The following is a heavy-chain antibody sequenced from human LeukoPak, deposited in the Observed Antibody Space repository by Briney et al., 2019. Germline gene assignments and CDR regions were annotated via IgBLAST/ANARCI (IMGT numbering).Heavy chain of an antibody. CDR2: IYHSGST. D-gene: IGHD2-8*01. J-gene: IGHJ2*01. V-gene: IGHV4-4*02. CDR3: TRDSMVRSWYFDL. CDR1: GASISSGHW. Sequence: SETLSLTCAVSGASISSGHWWTWVRQPPGKGLEWIGEIYHSGSTDYNPSLKSRVTMSVDKPKNQFSLKMTSVTAADTAVYYCTRDSMVRSWYFDLWGRGTLVTVSS.